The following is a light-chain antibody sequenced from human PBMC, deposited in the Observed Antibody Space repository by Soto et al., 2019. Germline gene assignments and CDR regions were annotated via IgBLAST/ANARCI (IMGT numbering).Light chain of an antibody. CDR2: GAS. CDR1: QSVSSNY. CDR3: QQYGGSPRT. Sequence: IVLTQSPGILSLSPGERATLSCRASQSVSSNYLAWYQQKSGQAPRLLIYGASSRATGIPDRFSGSGSGTDFTLTISSLEPEDFAVYYCQQYGGSPRTLGQGTKVDTK. V-gene: IGKV3-20*01. J-gene: IGKJ1*01.